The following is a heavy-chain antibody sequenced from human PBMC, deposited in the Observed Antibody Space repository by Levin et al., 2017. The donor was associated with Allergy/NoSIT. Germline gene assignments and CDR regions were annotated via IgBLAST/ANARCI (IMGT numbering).Heavy chain of an antibody. J-gene: IGHJ4*02. D-gene: IGHD2-15*01. CDR2: IYYSGST. Sequence: SETLSLTCTVSGGSISSSSYYWGWIRQPPGKGLEWIGTIYYSGSTYYNPSLKSRVTISVDTSKSQFSLKLRSVTAADTAVYYCASRTLTIYSGWRDVTTLFDYWGQGALVTVSS. V-gene: IGHV4-39*01. CDR1: GGSISSSSYY. CDR3: ASRTLTIYSGWRDVTTLFDY.